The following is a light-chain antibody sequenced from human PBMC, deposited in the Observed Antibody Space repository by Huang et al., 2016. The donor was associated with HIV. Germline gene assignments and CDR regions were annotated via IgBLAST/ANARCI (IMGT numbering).Light chain of an antibody. CDR2: LGS. CDR3: MQSLQTWT. CDR1: QSLLQSNGYNF. J-gene: IGKJ1*01. V-gene: IGKV2-28*01. Sequence: DIVMTQSPLSLAVTPGEPASISCRSSQSLLQSNGYNFLDWYVQKPGQSPQLLLYLGSNRASGVPDRCSGSGSGTDFTLKISRVEAEDVGVYYCMQSLQTWTFGQGTKVEIK.